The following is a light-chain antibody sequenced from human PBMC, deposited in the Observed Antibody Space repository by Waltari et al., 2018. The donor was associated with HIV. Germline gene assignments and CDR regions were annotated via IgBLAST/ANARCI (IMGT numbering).Light chain of an antibody. CDR1: KLGDRY. CDR2: HDS. Sequence: SYELTQTPSVSVSPGQTATITCSGDKLGDRYACWYQQKAGQSPVLVIYHDSKRPSGIPERFSGSNSGNTATLTIRGTQAMDEADYYCQAGDSNTPIFGGGTNLTVL. CDR3: QAGDSNTPI. V-gene: IGLV3-1*01. J-gene: IGLJ2*01.